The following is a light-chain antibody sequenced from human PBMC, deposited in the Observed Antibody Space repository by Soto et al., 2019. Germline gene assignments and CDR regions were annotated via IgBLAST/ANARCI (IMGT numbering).Light chain of an antibody. J-gene: IGKJ4*01. CDR2: DAS. CDR1: QSIGRY. CDR3: QQRANWLT. Sequence: EIVLTQSPATLSLSPGERATVSCRASQSIGRYLAWYQHIPGQAPRLLIYDASNRATGIPARFSGSGSGTDFTLTISSLQPEDFADYYCQQRANWLTFGGGTKVEIK. V-gene: IGKV3-11*01.